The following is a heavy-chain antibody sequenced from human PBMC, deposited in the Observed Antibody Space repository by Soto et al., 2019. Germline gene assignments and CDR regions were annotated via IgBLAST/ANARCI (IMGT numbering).Heavy chain of an antibody. CDR2: VSGSGSST. J-gene: IGHJ4*02. CDR1: GFTFSRYA. CDR3: AKAAGSAGYCTGPSCIDDY. D-gene: IGHD2-8*01. Sequence: EVQLLESGGGLAQPGGSLRLSCAASGFTFSRYAMSWIRQAPGKGLEWVSVVSGSGSSTYYVDSVKGRFTISRDNSKNTLYLQKNSLRAEDTAVYYCAKAAGSAGYCTGPSCIDDYWGQGTLVTVSS. V-gene: IGHV3-23*01.